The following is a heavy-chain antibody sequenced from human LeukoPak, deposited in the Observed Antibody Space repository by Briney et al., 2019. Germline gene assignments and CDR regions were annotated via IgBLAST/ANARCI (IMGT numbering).Heavy chain of an antibody. CDR2: VSADGRTQ. V-gene: IGHV3-30*18. Sequence: GGSLRLSCAASGFTFSSHSIHWVRQAPGKGLEWVTVVSADGRTQLYSDSVKGRFTVSRDNSLNTLHLQMNSLKTEDTAVYYCAKDADTPGYYYYYMDVWGKGTTVTVSS. J-gene: IGHJ6*03. CDR3: AKDADTPGYYYYYMDV. CDR1: GFTFSSHS.